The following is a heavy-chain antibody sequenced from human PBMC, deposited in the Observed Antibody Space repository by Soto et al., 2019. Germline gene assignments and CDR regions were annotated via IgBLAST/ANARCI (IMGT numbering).Heavy chain of an antibody. V-gene: IGHV4-4*02. CDR1: GSSINSSNW. Sequence: SETLSLTCADSGSSINSSNWWSWVRQPPGKGLEWIGEIYHSGSTNYNPSLKSRVTISVDKSKNQFSLKLSSVTAADTAVYYCARDKVEQQLVVYYGMDVWGQGTTVTVSS. J-gene: IGHJ6*02. CDR3: ARDKVEQQLVVYYGMDV. CDR2: IYHSGST. D-gene: IGHD6-13*01.